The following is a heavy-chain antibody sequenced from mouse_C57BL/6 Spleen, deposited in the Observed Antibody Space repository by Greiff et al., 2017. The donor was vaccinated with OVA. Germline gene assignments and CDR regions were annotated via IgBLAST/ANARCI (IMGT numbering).Heavy chain of an antibody. Sequence: EVMLVESGGGLVQSGRSLRLSCATSGFTFSDFYMEWVRQAPGKGLEWIAASRNKANDYTTEYSASVKGRFIVSRDTSHSILYLQMNALRAEDTAIYYCARGRDSDYYAMDYWGQGTSVTVSS. CDR3: ARGRDSDYYAMDY. J-gene: IGHJ4*01. CDR1: GFTFSDFY. CDR2: SRNKANDYTT. V-gene: IGHV7-1*01.